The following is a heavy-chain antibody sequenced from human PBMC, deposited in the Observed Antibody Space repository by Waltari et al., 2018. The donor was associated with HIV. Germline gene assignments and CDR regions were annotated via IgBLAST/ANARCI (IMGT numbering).Heavy chain of an antibody. CDR3: ARDKGEVYYGRFEGYFQH. CDR2: ISYDGSNK. Sequence: QVQLVESGGGVVQPGRSLRLSCAASGFTFTSYAMPWVRQAPGKGLEWVALISYDGSNKYYADSVKGRFTISRDNSKNTLYLQMNSLRAEDTAVYYCARDKGEVYYGRFEGYFQHWGQGTLVTVSS. D-gene: IGHD3-10*01. V-gene: IGHV3-30*01. CDR1: GFTFTSYA. J-gene: IGHJ1*01.